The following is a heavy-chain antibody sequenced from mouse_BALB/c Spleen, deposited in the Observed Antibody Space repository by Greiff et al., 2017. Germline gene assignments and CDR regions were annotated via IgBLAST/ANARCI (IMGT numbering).Heavy chain of an antibody. D-gene: IGHD2-1*01. CDR1: GYTFTSYW. Sequence: LQQPGSELVRPGASVKLSCKASGYTFTSYWMHWVKQRPGQGLEWIGNIYPGSGSTNYDEKFKSKATLTVDTSSSTAYMQLSSLTSEDSAVYYCTRVRMGNYGWFAYWGQGTLVTVSA. CDR3: TRVRMGNYGWFAY. CDR2: IYPGSGST. J-gene: IGHJ3*01. V-gene: IGHV1S22*01.